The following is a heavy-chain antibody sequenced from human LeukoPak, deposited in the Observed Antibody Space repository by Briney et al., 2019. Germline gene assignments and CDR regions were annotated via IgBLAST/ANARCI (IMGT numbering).Heavy chain of an antibody. J-gene: IGHJ5*02. Sequence: TSETLSLTCTVSGGSISSFYWSWIRQPPGKGLEWIGYIYYKGNTNYSPSLTSRVTTSLDTSKNQFSLKLSSLTAADTAVYYCARSYSSGSYYSPFDPWGQGTLVTVSS. CDR3: ARSYSSGSYYSPFDP. D-gene: IGHD3-10*01. CDR2: IYYKGNT. V-gene: IGHV4-59*01. CDR1: GGSISSFY.